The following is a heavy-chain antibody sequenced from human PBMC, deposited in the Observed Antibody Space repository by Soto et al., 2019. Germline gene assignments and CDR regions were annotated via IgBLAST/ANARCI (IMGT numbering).Heavy chain of an antibody. D-gene: IGHD4-17*01. CDR1: GGSINSDGYS. J-gene: IGHJ4*02. V-gene: IGHV4-30-2*01. CDR3: ASGLVTTLHY. CDR2: IYHSGST. Sequence: QLQLQESGSGLVKPSQTLSLTCAVSGGSINSDGYSWSWIRQPPGKGLEWIGYIYHSGSTYYNPSLKRRVTIAVDRSKNQFSLKLSSVTAADTAVYYCASGLVTTLHYWGQGTLVTVSS.